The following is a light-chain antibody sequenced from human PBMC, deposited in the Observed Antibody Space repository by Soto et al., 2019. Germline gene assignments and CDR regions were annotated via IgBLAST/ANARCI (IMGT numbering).Light chain of an antibody. CDR1: RSDIGGYNY. V-gene: IGLV2-14*01. J-gene: IGLJ2*01. CDR3: DSYTGTSLLRF. Sequence: QSVLTQPASVSGSPGQSITISCTGTRSDIGGYNYVSWYQQHPGKAPKLMIHDVSKRPSGVSNRFSGSKSGNTASLTSSGLLAEDEADYCCDSYTGTSLLRFFGGGTMVTVL. CDR2: DVS.